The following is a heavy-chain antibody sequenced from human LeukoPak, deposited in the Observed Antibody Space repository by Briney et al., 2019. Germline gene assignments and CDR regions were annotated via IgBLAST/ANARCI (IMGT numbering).Heavy chain of an antibody. J-gene: IGHJ6*02. CDR3: ARDPYSSTWSYGMDV. CDR2: IKQDGSEE. Sequence: GGSLRLSCAASGFTFSSYWMSWVRRAPGKGLEWVANIKQDGSEEVYVDSVKGRSTISRDNAKNSLFLQMNTLRAEDTAVYYCARDPYSSTWSYGMDVWGQGTTVTVSS. CDR1: GFTFSSYW. V-gene: IGHV3-7*05. D-gene: IGHD6-6*01.